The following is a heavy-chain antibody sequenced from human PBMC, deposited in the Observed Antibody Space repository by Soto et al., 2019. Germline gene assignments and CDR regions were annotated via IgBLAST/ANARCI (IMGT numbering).Heavy chain of an antibody. Sequence: QVQLVQSGAEVKKPGSSVKVSCKASGGTFSSYAISWVRQAPGQGLEWMGGIIPIFGTANYAQQFQGRVTITADESTSTAYMELSSLRSEDTAVYYCARYPVRPQGFQTAHGDYDYWGQGTLVTVSS. V-gene: IGHV1-69*01. CDR1: GGTFSSYA. CDR3: ARYPVRPQGFQTAHGDYDY. J-gene: IGHJ4*02. D-gene: IGHD4-17*01. CDR2: IIPIFGTA.